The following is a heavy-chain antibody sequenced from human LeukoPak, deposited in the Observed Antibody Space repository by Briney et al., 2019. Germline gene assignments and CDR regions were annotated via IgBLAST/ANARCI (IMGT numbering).Heavy chain of an antibody. V-gene: IGHV3-30*18. CDR2: ISYDGSNK. CDR1: GFTFSSYG. D-gene: IGHD4-17*01. Sequence: PGRSLRLSCAASGFTFSSYGMHWVRQAPGKGLEWVAVISYDGSNKHYADSVKGRFTISRDNSKNTLYLQMNSLRAEDTAVYYCAKVPHGDYAVDYWGQGTLVTVSS. J-gene: IGHJ4*02. CDR3: AKVPHGDYAVDY.